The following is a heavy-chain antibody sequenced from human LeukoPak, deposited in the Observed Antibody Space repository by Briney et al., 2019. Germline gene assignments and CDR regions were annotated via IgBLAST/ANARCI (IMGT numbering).Heavy chain of an antibody. Sequence: PGGSLRLSCAASGFTFSTYWMTWFRQAPGKGLEWVANIRQDGGDKHYVDSVKGRFTISRDNAKNSLYLQMNSLRAEDTAVYYCAKDPFRSGYCSSTSCYVLGGDGGDYFDYWGQGTLVTVSS. CDR2: IRQDGGDK. J-gene: IGHJ4*02. CDR1: GFTFSTYW. CDR3: AKDPFRSGYCSSTSCYVLGGDGGDYFDY. D-gene: IGHD2-2*01. V-gene: IGHV3-7*03.